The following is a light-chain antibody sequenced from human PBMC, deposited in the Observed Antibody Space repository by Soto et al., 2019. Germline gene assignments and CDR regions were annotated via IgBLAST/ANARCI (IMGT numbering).Light chain of an antibody. V-gene: IGLV2-14*01. J-gene: IGLJ1*01. CDR2: EVT. Sequence: QSALTQPASVSGSPGQSITISCTGTASDVGAYDYVSWYQQHPGTAPKLMIYEVTNRPSGVSDRFSGSKSGNTASLSISGLQADDEADYYCSSYSSDNTYVFGTGTKGHRP. CDR3: SSYSSDNTYV. CDR1: ASDVGAYDY.